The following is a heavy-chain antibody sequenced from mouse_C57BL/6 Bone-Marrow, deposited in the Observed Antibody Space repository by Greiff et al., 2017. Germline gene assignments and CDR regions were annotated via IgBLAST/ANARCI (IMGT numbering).Heavy chain of an antibody. CDR1: GYAFSSSW. J-gene: IGHJ4*01. D-gene: IGHD1-2*01. CDR3: ARDLPITTAYAMDY. Sequence: QVQLQQSGPELVKPGASVKISCKASGYAFSSSWMNWVKQRPGKGLEWIGRIYPGDGDTNYNGKFKGKATLTADKSSSTAYMQLSSRTSEDSAVYFCARDLPITTAYAMDYWGQGTSVTVSS. V-gene: IGHV1-82*01. CDR2: IYPGDGDT.